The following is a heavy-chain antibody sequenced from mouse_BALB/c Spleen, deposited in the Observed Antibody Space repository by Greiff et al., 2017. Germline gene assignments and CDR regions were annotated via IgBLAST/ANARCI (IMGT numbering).Heavy chain of an antibody. D-gene: IGHD2-3*01. CDR3: ARLDDGYYVDY. J-gene: IGHJ2*01. CDR1: GFTFSSYG. Sequence: EVHLVESGGDLVKPGGSLKLSCAASGFTFSSYGMSWVRQTPDKRLEWVATISSGGSYTYYPDSVKGRFTISRDNAKNTLYLQMSSLKSEDTAMYYCARLDDGYYVDYWGQGTTLTVSS. CDR2: ISSGGSYT. V-gene: IGHV5-6*01.